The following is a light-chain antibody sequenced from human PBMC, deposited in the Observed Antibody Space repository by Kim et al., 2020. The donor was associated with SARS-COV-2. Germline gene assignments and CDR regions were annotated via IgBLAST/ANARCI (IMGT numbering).Light chain of an antibody. CDR3: LQDYSNPRT. CDR2: GAS. J-gene: IGKJ1*01. V-gene: IGKV1-6*01. Sequence: ASVGDSVTITCRASQDSRNDLGWYQHKSGQAPKVLIYGASTLQSGVPPRCSGSGSGADLTPTISSMQPEDFATYYCLQDYSNPRTFGQGTKVDIK. CDR1: QDSRND.